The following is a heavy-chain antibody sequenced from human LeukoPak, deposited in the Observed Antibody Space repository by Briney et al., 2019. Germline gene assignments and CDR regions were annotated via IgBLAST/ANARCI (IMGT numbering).Heavy chain of an antibody. V-gene: IGHV1-69*05. J-gene: IGHJ3*02. CDR1: GGTFSSYA. CDR2: IIPIFGTA. CDR3: ARDYTMTHAFDI. Sequence: ASVKVSCKASGGTFSSYAISWVRQAPGQGLEWMGGIIPIFGTANYAQKFQGRVTITTDESTSTAYMELSSLRSEDTAVYYCARDYTMTHAFDIWGQGTLVTVSS. D-gene: IGHD3-22*01.